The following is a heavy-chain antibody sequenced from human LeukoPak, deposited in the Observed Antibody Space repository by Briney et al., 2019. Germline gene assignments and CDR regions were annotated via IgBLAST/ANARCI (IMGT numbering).Heavy chain of an antibody. J-gene: IGHJ3*02. CDR3: ASTMVRGVIDAFDI. Sequence: PGGSLRLSCAASGSTFSTYNMNWVRQAPGKGLEWVSGITPNGGMTGYADSVRGRFTISRDNAKNSLYLQMNSLRDEDTAVYYCASTMVRGVIDAFDIWGQGTVVTVSS. CDR2: ITPNGGMT. D-gene: IGHD3-10*01. CDR1: GSTFSTYN. V-gene: IGHV3-20*04.